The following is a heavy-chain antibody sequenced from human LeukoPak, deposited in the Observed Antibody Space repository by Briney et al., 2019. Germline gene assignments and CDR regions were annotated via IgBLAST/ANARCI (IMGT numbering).Heavy chain of an antibody. J-gene: IGHJ4*02. Sequence: SETLSLTCTVSGGSISSYCWSWIRQPPGKGLEWIGYFSYSGSTHYNPSLESRVTISIDTSKNHFSLKLTSVTAADTAVYYCAREVGGTGYYFDYWGQGSLVTVSS. V-gene: IGHV4-59*01. CDR1: GGSISSYC. CDR3: AREVGGTGYYFDY. CDR2: FSYSGST. D-gene: IGHD1-26*01.